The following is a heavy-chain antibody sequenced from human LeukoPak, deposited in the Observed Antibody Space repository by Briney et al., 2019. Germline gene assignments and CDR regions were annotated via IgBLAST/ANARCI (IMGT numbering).Heavy chain of an antibody. D-gene: IGHD3-10*01. V-gene: IGHV1-24*01. J-gene: IGHJ4*02. Sequence: ASVKVSCKVSGYTLTELSMHWVRQAPGKGLEWMGGFDPEDGETIYAQKFQGRVTMTEDTSTDTAYMEPSSLRSEDTAVYYCATDSGSGSYIFDYWGQGTLVTVSS. CDR1: GYTLTELS. CDR3: ATDSGSGSYIFDY. CDR2: FDPEDGET.